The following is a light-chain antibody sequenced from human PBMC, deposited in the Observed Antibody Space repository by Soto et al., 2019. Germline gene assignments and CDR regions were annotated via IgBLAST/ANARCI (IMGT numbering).Light chain of an antibody. CDR1: SSDVGGYNY. CDR2: EVS. V-gene: IGLV2-14*01. J-gene: IGLJ3*02. Sequence: QSALTQPASVSGSPGQSITISCTGTSSDVGGYNYVSWYQQHPGIAPKLMIYEVSNRPSGVSNRFSGSKSGNTASLTISGLQAEDEADYYCSSYTSSSTVFGGGTQLTVL. CDR3: SSYTSSSTV.